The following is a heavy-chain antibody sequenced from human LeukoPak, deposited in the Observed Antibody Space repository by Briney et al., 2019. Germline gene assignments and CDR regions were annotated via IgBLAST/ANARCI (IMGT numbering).Heavy chain of an antibody. D-gene: IGHD6-13*01. Sequence: GASVKVSCKASGYTFTGYYMHWVRQAPGQGLEWVGWINPNSGGTNYAQKFQGRVTMTRDTSISTAYMELSRLRSDDTAVYYCARARMIRIAAAGTGYWGQGTLVTVSS. V-gene: IGHV1-2*02. CDR1: GYTFTGYY. J-gene: IGHJ4*02. CDR2: INPNSGGT. CDR3: ARARMIRIAAAGTGY.